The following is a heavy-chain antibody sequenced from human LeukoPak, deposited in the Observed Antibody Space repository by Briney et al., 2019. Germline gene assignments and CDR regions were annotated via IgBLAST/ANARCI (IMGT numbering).Heavy chain of an antibody. J-gene: IGHJ4*02. Sequence: PSETLSLTCAVSGDSVSGSHWWSWVRRPPGKGLEWIGEINQSGSTNYDPSLKSRVTISIDTPKNQFSLKLRSVTAADTAVYYCARGFGSGSYFVYWGQGTLVTVSS. CDR3: ARGFGSGSYFVY. D-gene: IGHD3-10*01. CDR1: GDSVSGSHW. V-gene: IGHV4-4*02. CDR2: INQSGST.